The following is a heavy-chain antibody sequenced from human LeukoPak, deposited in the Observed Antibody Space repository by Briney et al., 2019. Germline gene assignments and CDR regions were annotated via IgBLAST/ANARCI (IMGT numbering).Heavy chain of an antibody. CDR2: ISGSGGST. D-gene: IGHD3-22*01. CDR1: GFTFSSYA. Sequence: PGGSLRLSCAASGFTFSSYAMSWVRQAPGKGLEWVSAISGSGGSTYYADSVKGRFTISRDNSKNTLYLQMNSLRAEDTAVYYCAKDPREPGINSHDSSGYYRTSPDYWGQGTLVTVSS. CDR3: AKDPREPGINSHDSSGYYRTSPDY. V-gene: IGHV3-23*01. J-gene: IGHJ4*02.